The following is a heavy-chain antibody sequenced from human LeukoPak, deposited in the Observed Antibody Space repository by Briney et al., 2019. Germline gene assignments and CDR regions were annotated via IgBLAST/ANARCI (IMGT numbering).Heavy chain of an antibody. CDR1: GGSITSRSYY. V-gene: IGHV4-39*01. CDR2: IYHLGSV. Sequence: SETLSLTCTVSGGSITSRSYYWGWIRQPPGRGLEWIGSIYHLGSVRYNPSLKNRVTISVDTSMNQFSLNLSSVTAADTAVYYCARTYSGSYYVLEYYFDYWGQGTLVTVSS. J-gene: IGHJ4*02. D-gene: IGHD1-26*01. CDR3: ARTYSGSYYVLEYYFDY.